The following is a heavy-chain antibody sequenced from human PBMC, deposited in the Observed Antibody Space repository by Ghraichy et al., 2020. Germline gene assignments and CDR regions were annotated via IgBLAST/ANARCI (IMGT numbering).Heavy chain of an antibody. V-gene: IGHV1-3*01. CDR3: ARVPNYGSGSFYYGMNV. J-gene: IGHJ6*02. D-gene: IGHD3-10*01. CDR2: INAGNGNT. Sequence: ASVKVSCKASGYTFTNYAMHWVRQAPGQGLEWMGWINAGNGNTVYSEKFQGRFTITTDTSASTAYMELSSLRSEDTAVYYCARVPNYGSGSFYYGMNVWGRGTTVTVSS. CDR1: GYTFTNYA.